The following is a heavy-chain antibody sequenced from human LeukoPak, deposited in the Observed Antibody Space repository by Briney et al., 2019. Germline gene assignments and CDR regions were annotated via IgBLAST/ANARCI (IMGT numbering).Heavy chain of an antibody. CDR2: ISAYNGNT. D-gene: IGHD4-17*01. CDR1: GYTFTSYG. J-gene: IGHJ4*02. Sequence: ASVTVSCKASGYTFTSYGVSRVRQAPGQGLEWMGWISAYNGNTNYAQKLQGRVTMTTDTSTSTAYMELRSLRSDDTAVYYCARDPAAMTTVTTTFNYWGQGTLVTVSS. CDR3: ARDPAAMTTVTTTFNY. V-gene: IGHV1-18*04.